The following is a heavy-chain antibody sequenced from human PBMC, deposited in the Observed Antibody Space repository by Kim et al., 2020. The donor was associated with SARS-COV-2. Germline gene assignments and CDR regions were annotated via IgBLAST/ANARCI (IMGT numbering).Heavy chain of an antibody. Sequence: SETLSLTCTVSGASMEHHFWSWIRQAPGKGLEWIGYVFPSASTNYHPSLQSRVSISVDTSKGEFSPKMNFVTAVDTAVYFCARGRDGYNHDFDYWGQGILVTVSS. CDR3: ARGRDGYNHDFDY. CDR2: VFPSAST. CDR1: GASMEHHF. V-gene: IGHV4-59*11. J-gene: IGHJ4*02. D-gene: IGHD5-12*01.